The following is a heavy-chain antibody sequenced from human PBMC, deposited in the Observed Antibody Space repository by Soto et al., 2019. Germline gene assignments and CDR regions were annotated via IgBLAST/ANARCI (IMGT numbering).Heavy chain of an antibody. D-gene: IGHD3-16*02. CDR2: ISAYNGNT. Sequence: ASVKVSCKASGYTFTSYCISWVRQAPGQGLEWMGWISAYNGNTNYAQKLQGRVTMTTDTSTSTAYMELRSLRSDDTAVYYCARDHDYVWGSYRYYSYYYGMDVWGQGTTVTV. V-gene: IGHV1-18*01. CDR3: ARDHDYVWGSYRYYSYYYGMDV. J-gene: IGHJ6*02. CDR1: GYTFTSYC.